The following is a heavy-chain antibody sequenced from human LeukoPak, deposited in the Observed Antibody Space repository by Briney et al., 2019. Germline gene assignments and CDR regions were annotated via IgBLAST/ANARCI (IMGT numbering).Heavy chain of an antibody. D-gene: IGHD3-3*01. CDR1: GGTFSSYA. CDR3: ARKTYYDFWSGPTADYYYGMDV. Sequence: SVKVSCKASGGTFSSYAISWVRQAPGQGLEWMGGIIPIFGTANYAQKFQGRVTITADESTSTAYMELSSLRSEDTAVYYCARKTYYDFWSGPTADYYYGMDVWGQGTTVTVSS. J-gene: IGHJ6*02. CDR2: IIPIFGTA. V-gene: IGHV1-69*01.